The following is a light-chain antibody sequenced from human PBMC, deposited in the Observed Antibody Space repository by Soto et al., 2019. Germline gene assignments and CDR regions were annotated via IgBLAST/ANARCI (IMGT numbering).Light chain of an antibody. CDR2: EAS. J-gene: IGKJ5*01. CDR3: EQYDDLPRT. V-gene: IGKV1-33*01. Sequence: DIPMTQLPSSLSASVGDRVTITCQASDDISKYLTWYQQKPGKAPNLLISEASNLETVAPSRFSGSGSGTDFTLTISSLQPDDIATYYCEQYDDLPRTFGQGTRLEIK. CDR1: DDISKY.